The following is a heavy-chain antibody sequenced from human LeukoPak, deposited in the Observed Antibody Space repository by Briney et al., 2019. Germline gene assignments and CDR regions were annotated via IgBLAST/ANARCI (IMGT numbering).Heavy chain of an antibody. V-gene: IGHV1-2*02. J-gene: IGHJ4*02. CDR1: GYTFTGYY. D-gene: IGHD6-19*01. CDR2: INPNSGGT. CDR3: ARVGLKGAVAATGY. Sequence: GASVKVSCKASGYTFTGYYMHWVRQAPGQGLEWMGWINPNSGGTKYAQKFQGRVTMTRDTSISTAYMELSRLRSDDTAVYYCARVGLKGAVAATGYWGQGTLVTVSS.